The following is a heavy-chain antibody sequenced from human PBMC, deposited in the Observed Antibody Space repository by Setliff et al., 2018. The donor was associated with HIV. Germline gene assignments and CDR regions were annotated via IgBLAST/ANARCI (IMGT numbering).Heavy chain of an antibody. CDR1: GYTFTSHT. D-gene: IGHD3-9*01. CDR3: ALKGAYDILTGFPN. V-gene: IGHV1-3*01. CDR2: INAGNGNT. J-gene: IGHJ4*02. Sequence: ASVKVSCKTSGYTFTSHTLQWVRQAPGQGLEWMGWINAGNGNTKYSQRFQGRVTITRDTSASTAYMELSSLRSEDTAVYYCALKGAYDILTGFPNWGQGTLVTVSS.